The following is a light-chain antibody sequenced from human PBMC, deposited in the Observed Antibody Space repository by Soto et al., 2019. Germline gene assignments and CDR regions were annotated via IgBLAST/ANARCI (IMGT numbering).Light chain of an antibody. V-gene: IGKV3-20*01. CDR1: QRLGSNS. J-gene: IGKJ5*01. Sequence: ETVLTQSPGTLSLSPGETATLSCRASQRLGSNSLVWYQQKPGQPPRLLISGVSNRATDIPDRFSGSGSGTDFTLTITRLESEDFAVYACQQYGNSPITFGQGTRLEIK. CDR2: GVS. CDR3: QQYGNSPIT.